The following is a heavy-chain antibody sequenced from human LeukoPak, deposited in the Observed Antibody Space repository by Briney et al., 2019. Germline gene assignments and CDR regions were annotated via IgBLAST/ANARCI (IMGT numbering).Heavy chain of an antibody. Sequence: ASVKVSCKASGYTFTSYGISWVRQAPGQGLGWMGWINPNSGGTNYAQKFQGRVTMTRDTSISTAYMELSRLRSDDTAVYYCARDLTSLNWFDPWGQGTLVTVSS. D-gene: IGHD1-14*01. CDR3: ARDLTSLNWFDP. CDR2: INPNSGGT. V-gene: IGHV1-2*02. J-gene: IGHJ5*02. CDR1: GYTFTSYG.